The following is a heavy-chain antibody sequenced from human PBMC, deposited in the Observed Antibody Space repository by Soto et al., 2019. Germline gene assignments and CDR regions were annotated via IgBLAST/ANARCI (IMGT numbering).Heavy chain of an antibody. CDR3: AKDRAFRSLPCFDY. V-gene: IGHV3-23*01. CDR2: ISGSGGET. Sequence: PGGSLRLSCAASGFLFSDYAISWVRQAPGKGLEWVSGISGSGGETYYADSVKGRFSISRDNSKKMLYLQMNSLRAEDTAVYYCAKDRAFRSLPCFDYWGQGTLVTVSS. J-gene: IGHJ4*02. CDR1: GFLFSDYA.